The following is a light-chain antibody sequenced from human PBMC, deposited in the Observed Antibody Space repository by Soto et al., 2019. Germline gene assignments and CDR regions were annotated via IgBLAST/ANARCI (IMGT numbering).Light chain of an antibody. CDR3: CSYAGANTF. V-gene: IGLV2-23*03. CDR2: ESS. CDR1: SSDVGSYNL. Sequence: QSVLAQPASVSGSPGQSITISCTGTSSDVGSYNLVSWYQQHPGKAPKLLIFESSKRPSGVSNRFSGSKSGNTASLTISGLQDEDEADYYCCSYAGANTFFGTGTKAT. J-gene: IGLJ1*01.